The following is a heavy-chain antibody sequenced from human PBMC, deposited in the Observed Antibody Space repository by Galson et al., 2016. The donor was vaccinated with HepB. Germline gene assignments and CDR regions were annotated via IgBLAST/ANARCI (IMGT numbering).Heavy chain of an antibody. D-gene: IGHD3-3*01. J-gene: IGHJ4*02. CDR3: ARLPKTQNYDFWSGYYASHFDY. CDR2: IYYSGST. V-gene: IGHV4-39*01. CDR1: GGSISSSNYY. Sequence: SETLSLTCTVSGGSISSSNYYWGWIRQPPGKGLEWIGSIYYSGSTYYNPSLKSRVTISVDTSKNQFSLRLRSVTAADTAVYYCARLPKTQNYDFWSGYYASHFDYWGQGTLVTVSS.